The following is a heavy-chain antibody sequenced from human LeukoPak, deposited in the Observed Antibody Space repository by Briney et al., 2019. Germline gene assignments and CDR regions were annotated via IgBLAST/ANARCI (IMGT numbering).Heavy chain of an antibody. Sequence: PGGSLRLSCAASGFTFSSYWMHWVRQAPGKGLVWVSRINTDGSSTNYADSVKGRFTISRDNSKNTLYLQMNSLRAEDTAVYYCASPKVGGDYLEKSDAFDIWGRGTMVTVSS. CDR1: GFTFSSYW. D-gene: IGHD4-17*01. J-gene: IGHJ3*02. CDR3: ASPKVGGDYLEKSDAFDI. CDR2: INTDGSST. V-gene: IGHV3-74*01.